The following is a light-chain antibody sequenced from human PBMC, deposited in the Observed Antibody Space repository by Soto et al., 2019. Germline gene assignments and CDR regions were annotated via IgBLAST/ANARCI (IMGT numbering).Light chain of an antibody. J-gene: IGKJ1*01. CDR3: QQYNDWPRT. CDR1: QSVSSN. V-gene: IGKV3-15*01. Sequence: EVVMTQAPATLAVCPGERASLSGRASQSVSSNLAWYQPTPRQAPRLLIYGASTSATGIPARFSGSGSGTDFTLTISSLQSEDFAVYYCQQYNDWPRTFGQGTRVDIK. CDR2: GAS.